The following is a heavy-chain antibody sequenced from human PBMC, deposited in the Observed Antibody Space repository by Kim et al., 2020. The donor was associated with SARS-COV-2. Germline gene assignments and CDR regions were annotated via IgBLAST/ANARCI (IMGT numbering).Heavy chain of an antibody. V-gene: IGHV3-48*03. Sequence: GGSLRLSCAASGFTFSSYEMNWVRQAPGKGLEWVSYISSSGSTIYYADSVKGRFTISRDNAKNSLYLQMNSLRAEDAAVYYCARVGDGSGWYGVDYWGQGTLVTVSS. CDR1: GFTFSSYE. CDR3: ARVGDGSGWYGVDY. J-gene: IGHJ4*02. CDR2: ISSSGSTI. D-gene: IGHD6-19*01.